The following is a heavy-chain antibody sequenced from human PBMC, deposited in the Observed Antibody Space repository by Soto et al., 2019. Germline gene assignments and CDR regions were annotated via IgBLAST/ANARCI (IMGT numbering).Heavy chain of an antibody. D-gene: IGHD2-15*01. V-gene: IGHV3-21*01. Sequence: GGCLELASAACGFTFSSYRMNWVRQAKGKGLEWVSSISSSSSYIYYADSVKGRFTISRDNATNSLYLQMNSLRAEDTAVYYCAIYCSGSSCLRTHHALDIWGQGPMVTVSS. J-gene: IGHJ3*02. CDR3: AIYCSGSSCLRTHHALDI. CDR2: ISSSSSYI. CDR1: GFTFSSYR.